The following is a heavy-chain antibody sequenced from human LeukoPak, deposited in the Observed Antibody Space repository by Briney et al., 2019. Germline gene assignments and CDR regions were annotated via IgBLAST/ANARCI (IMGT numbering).Heavy chain of an antibody. CDR3: TRDSGRFRLDY. CDR1: GFTFSSYS. Sequence: GSLRLSCAASGFTFSSYSMNWVRQAPGKGLEWVSYISSSGSTIYYADSVKGRFTISRDNAKNSLYLQMNSLRVEDTAVYYCTRDSGRFRLDYWGQGILVTVSS. J-gene: IGHJ4*02. D-gene: IGHD6-19*01. CDR2: ISSSGSTI. V-gene: IGHV3-48*04.